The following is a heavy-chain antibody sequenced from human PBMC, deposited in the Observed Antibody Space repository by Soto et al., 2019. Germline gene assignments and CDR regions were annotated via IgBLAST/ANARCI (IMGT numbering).Heavy chain of an antibody. CDR3: ARVWGGAFDI. D-gene: IGHD3-10*01. J-gene: IGHJ3*02. Sequence: QVQLQESGPGLVKPSETLSLTCTVSGGSISSYYWSWIRQPPGKGLEWIGYIYYSGSTNYNPSPESRVTISVDTSKNLFSLKLTSVTAADTAVYYCARVWGGAFDIWGEGTMVTVSS. CDR1: GGSISSYY. V-gene: IGHV4-59*01. CDR2: IYYSGST.